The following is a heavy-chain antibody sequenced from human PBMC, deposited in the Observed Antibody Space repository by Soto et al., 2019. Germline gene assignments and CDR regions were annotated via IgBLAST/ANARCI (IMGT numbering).Heavy chain of an antibody. CDR2: ISSSSSYI. Sequence: GGSLRLSCAASGFTFSSYSMNWVRQAPGKGLEWVSSISSSSSYIYYADSVKGRFTISRDNAKNSLYLQMNSLRAEDTAVYYCVKDNGDCSVFDFWGQGTLVTVSS. D-gene: IGHD2-21*02. J-gene: IGHJ4*02. CDR3: VKDNGDCSVFDF. CDR1: GFTFSSYS. V-gene: IGHV3-21*01.